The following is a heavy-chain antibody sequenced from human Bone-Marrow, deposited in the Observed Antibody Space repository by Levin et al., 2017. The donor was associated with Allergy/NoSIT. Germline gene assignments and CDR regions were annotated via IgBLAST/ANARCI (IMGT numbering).Heavy chain of an antibody. J-gene: IGHJ4*02. CDR2: INAGNGNT. CDR3: ARSAGGSMVVAATFVY. Sequence: RASVKVSCKASGYTFTSYAMHWVRQAPGQRLEWMGWINAGNGNTKYSQKFQGRVTITRDTSASTAYMELSSLRSEDTAVYYCARSAGGSMVVAATFVYWGQGTLVTVSS. CDR1: GYTFTSYA. D-gene: IGHD2-15*01. V-gene: IGHV1-3*01.